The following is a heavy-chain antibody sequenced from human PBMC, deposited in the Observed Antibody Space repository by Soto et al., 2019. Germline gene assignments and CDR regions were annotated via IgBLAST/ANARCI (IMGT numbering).Heavy chain of an antibody. V-gene: IGHV3-23*01. CDR2: ISGSGGST. CDR3: AKGIYSGYGPFDY. CDR1: GFTFSSYA. D-gene: IGHD5-12*01. Sequence: EVQLLESGGGLVQPGGSLRLSCAASGFTFSSYAMSWVRQAPGKGLEWVSAISGSGGSTYYADSVKGRFTISRDNSKNTLYLQMNSLRAGHTAVYYCAKGIYSGYGPFDYWGQGTLVPVSS. J-gene: IGHJ4*02.